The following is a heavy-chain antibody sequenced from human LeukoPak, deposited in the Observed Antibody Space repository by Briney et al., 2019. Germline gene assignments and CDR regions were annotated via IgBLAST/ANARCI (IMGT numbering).Heavy chain of an antibody. V-gene: IGHV3-74*01. J-gene: IGHJ4*02. CDR1: GFTFSSYW. Sequence: KPGGSLRLSCAASGFTFSSYWMHWVRQAPGKGLVWVSRINSDGSSTSYAESVKGRFTISRDNAKNTLYLQMNSLRAEDTAVYYCARRSRIANSFDYWGQGTLVTVSS. D-gene: IGHD1-14*01. CDR2: INSDGSST. CDR3: ARRSRIANSFDY.